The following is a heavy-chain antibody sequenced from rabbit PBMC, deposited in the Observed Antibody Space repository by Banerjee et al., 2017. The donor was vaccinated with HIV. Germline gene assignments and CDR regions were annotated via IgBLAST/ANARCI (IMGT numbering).Heavy chain of an antibody. J-gene: IGHJ2*01. CDR2: IDTSNGST. CDR3: AGGDTYGDTYYGAFDP. D-gene: IGHD6-1*01. Sequence: QSLEESGGDLVKPGASLTLTCTASGFSFSSYYYMYWVRQAPGKGLELIACIDTSNGSTWYASWVNGRFTVSKTSSTTVTLQMTSLTAADTATYFCAGGDTYGDTYYGAFDPWGQGTLVTVS. V-gene: IGHV1S40*01. CDR1: GFSFSSYYY.